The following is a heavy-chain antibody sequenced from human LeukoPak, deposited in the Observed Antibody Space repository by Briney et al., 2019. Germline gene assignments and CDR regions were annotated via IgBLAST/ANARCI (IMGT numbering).Heavy chain of an antibody. CDR2: ISYDGSNK. Sequence: PGGSLRLSCAASGFTFSSHAMHWVRQAPGKGLEWVAVISYDGSNKYYADSVKGRFTISRGNSKNTLYLQMNSLRAEDTAVYYCARDYPNTQLRFLEWFSYFGYWGQGTLVTVSS. D-gene: IGHD3-3*01. CDR3: ARDYPNTQLRFLEWFSYFGY. J-gene: IGHJ4*02. CDR1: GFTFSSHA. V-gene: IGHV3-30*04.